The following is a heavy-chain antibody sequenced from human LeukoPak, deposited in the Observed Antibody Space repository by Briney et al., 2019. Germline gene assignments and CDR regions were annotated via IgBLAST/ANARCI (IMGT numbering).Heavy chain of an antibody. D-gene: IGHD5-12*01. CDR3: AKDINAGWGYSGYDHDY. Sequence: GGSLRLSCAASGFTFTNYWMHWVRQAPGKGLEWVSLISGDGGSTYYADSVKGRFTISRDNSKNSLYLQMNSLRTEDTALYYCAKDINAGWGYSGYDHDYWGQGTLVTVSS. J-gene: IGHJ4*02. CDR2: ISGDGGST. CDR1: GFTFTNYW. V-gene: IGHV3-43*02.